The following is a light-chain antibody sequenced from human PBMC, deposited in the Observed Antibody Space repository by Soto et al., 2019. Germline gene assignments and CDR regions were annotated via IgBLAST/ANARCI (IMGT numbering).Light chain of an antibody. CDR2: GAS. CDR3: QQYNNWPLT. J-gene: IGKJ2*01. CDR1: QSVNSN. Sequence: EIVMTQSPATLSVSPGERATLSCRASQSVNSNLAWYQQKPGQAPGLLIYGASTRATGIPARFSGSESGTEFTLTISSLQSEDSGVYYCQQYNNWPLTFGQGTKLEIK. V-gene: IGKV3-15*01.